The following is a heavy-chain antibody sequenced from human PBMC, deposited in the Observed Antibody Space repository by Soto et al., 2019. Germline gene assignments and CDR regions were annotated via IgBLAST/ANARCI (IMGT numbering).Heavy chain of an antibody. CDR3: ARGLDYAL. Sequence: QVQLQQWGAGLLKPSETLSITCAVYGVSFSGYYWSWIRKPPGKGLEWIGEINHSGSTNYNPSLKSRVTILVDTSKTQFSLRLSSVTAADTAVYYCARGLDYALWCQGTMVTVSS. CDR2: INHSGST. CDR1: GVSFSGYY. V-gene: IGHV4-34*01. J-gene: IGHJ3*01. D-gene: IGHD3-16*01.